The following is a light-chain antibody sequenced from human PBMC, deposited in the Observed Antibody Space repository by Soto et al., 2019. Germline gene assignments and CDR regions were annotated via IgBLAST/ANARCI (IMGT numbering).Light chain of an antibody. J-gene: IGKJ2*01. CDR2: AAS. Sequence: DIQMTQSPSSLSASVGDRVTITCRASQSISNYLNWYQQKPGKAPKLLIYAASNLQSGVPSRFSGSGSGTDFTLTISSLQPEDFATYYCQQSYSTPQYTFGQGTKLEIK. V-gene: IGKV1-39*01. CDR1: QSISNY. CDR3: QQSYSTPQYT.